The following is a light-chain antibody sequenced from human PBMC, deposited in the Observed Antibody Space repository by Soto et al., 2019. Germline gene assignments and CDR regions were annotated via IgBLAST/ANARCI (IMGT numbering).Light chain of an antibody. CDR2: DAS. CDR3: QHRYNWLIA. V-gene: IGKV3-15*01. Sequence: EIVLTQSPDTVSLSPGERATLSCRASQSVRSNLAWYKQIPGQAPRLLIYDASTRATGIPARFSGSGSGTEFTLTISSLQSEDFAVYYCQHRYNWLIAFGQGTRLEI. J-gene: IGKJ5*01. CDR1: QSVRSN.